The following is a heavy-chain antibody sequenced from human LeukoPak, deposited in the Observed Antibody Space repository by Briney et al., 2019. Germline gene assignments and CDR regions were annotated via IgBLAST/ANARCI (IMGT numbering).Heavy chain of an antibody. CDR1: GFTFSSYA. V-gene: IGHV3-11*01. CDR2: ISSSGSTI. D-gene: IGHD6-13*01. Sequence: GGSLRLSCAASGFTFSSYAMSWIRQAPGKGLEWVSYISSSGSTIYYADSVKGRSTISRDNAKNSLYLQMNSLRAEDTAVYYCARGHSSSSWHYYFDYWGQGTLVTVSS. J-gene: IGHJ4*02. CDR3: ARGHSSSSWHYYFDY.